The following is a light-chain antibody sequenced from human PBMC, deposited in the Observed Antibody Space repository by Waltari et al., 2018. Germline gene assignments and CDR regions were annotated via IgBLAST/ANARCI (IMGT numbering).Light chain of an antibody. Sequence: QSVLTQPPSVSGAPGQEVTISCTGSSSNIGAGYAVHWYQQLPETAPKHLIYNNLNRPSGLPHRFSASKSDTSASLAITGLQADDEAHYYCQSYDSSLSGSVFGGGTRLTVL. CDR3: QSYDSSLSGSV. J-gene: IGLJ3*02. CDR1: SSNIGAGYA. V-gene: IGLV1-40*01. CDR2: NNL.